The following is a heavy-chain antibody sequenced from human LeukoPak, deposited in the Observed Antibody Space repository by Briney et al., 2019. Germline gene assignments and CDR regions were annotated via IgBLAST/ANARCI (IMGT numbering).Heavy chain of an antibody. V-gene: IGHV4-61*02. CDR3: AREKGEYMITFGGVIVTTNNIFHMDV. J-gene: IGHJ6*03. CDR1: GGSISSGSYY. D-gene: IGHD3-16*02. CDR2: IYTSGST. Sequence: SETLSLTCTVSGGSISSGSYYWSWIRQPAGKGLEWIGRIYTSGSTNYNPSLKSRVTISVDTSKNQFSLKLSSVTAADTAVYYCAREKGEYMITFGGVIVTTNNIFHMDVWGKGTTVTISS.